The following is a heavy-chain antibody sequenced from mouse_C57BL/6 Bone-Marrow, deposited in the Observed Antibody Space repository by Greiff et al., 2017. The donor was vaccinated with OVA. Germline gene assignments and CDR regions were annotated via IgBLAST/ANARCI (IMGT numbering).Heavy chain of an antibody. CDR3: TREGEGYGNYFYYAMDY. CDR2: ISSGGDYI. J-gene: IGHJ4*01. D-gene: IGHD2-1*01. Sequence: EVKVVESGEGLVKPGGSLKLSCAASGFTFSSYAMSWVRQTPEKRLEWVAYISSGGDYIYYADTVKGRFTISRDNARNTLYLQMSSLKSEDTAMYYCTREGEGYGNYFYYAMDYWGQGTSVTVSS. V-gene: IGHV5-9-1*02. CDR1: GFTFSSYA.